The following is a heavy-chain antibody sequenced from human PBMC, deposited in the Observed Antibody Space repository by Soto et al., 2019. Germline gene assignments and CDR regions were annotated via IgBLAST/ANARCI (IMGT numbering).Heavy chain of an antibody. Sequence: SETLSLTCAVSGGSISSGGYSWSWIRQPPGKGLEWIGYIYHSGSTYYNPSLKSRVTISVDRSKNQFSLKLSSVTAADTAVYYCARERGRRSYYFDYWGQGTLVTVSS. D-gene: IGHD3-16*01. J-gene: IGHJ4*02. V-gene: IGHV4-30-2*01. CDR3: ARERGRRSYYFDY. CDR2: IYHSGST. CDR1: GGSISSGGYS.